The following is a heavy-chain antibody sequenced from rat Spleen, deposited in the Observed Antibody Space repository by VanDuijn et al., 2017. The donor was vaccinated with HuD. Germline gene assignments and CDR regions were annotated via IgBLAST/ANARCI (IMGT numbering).Heavy chain of an antibody. D-gene: IGHD4-5*01. CDR3: ARSPIGLSFDY. Sequence: EVPLQESGPGLVKPSQSLSLTCSVTGYSITSNYWGWIRKFPGNKMEWMGYISYSGSTSYSPSLKSRISISRDTSKNQFFLQLNSVTTEDTATYYCARSPIGLSFDYWGQGVMVTVSS. CDR1: GYSITSNY. J-gene: IGHJ2*01. CDR2: ISYSGST. V-gene: IGHV3-1*01.